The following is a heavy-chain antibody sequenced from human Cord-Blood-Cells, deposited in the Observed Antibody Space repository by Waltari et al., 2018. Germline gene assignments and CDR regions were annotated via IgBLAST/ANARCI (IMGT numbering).Heavy chain of an antibody. CDR3: ARDQYCGGDCYAFDI. V-gene: IGHV1-69*01. J-gene: IGHJ3*02. CDR1: GRTSRSYA. Sequence: QVQLLQSGAEVKKPGSSVRVPCQAAGRTSRSYAISWVRKDLGQGLEWMGGIIPIFGTANYAQKFQGRVTITADESTSTAYMELSSLRSEDTAVYYCARDQYCGGDCYAFDIWGQGTMVTVSS. D-gene: IGHD2-21*02. CDR2: IIPIFGTA.